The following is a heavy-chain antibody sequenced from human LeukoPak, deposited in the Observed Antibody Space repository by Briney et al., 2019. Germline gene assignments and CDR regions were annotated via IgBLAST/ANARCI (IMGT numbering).Heavy chain of an antibody. D-gene: IGHD5-12*01. CDR2: INPNSGGT. Sequence: ASVKVSCKASGYTFTSYGISWVRQAPGQGLEWTGWINPNSGGTNYAQKFQGRVTMTRDTSISTVHMELNRLKSDDTAVYYCARNPSGYDPFDYWGQGTLVTVSS. J-gene: IGHJ4*02. CDR3: ARNPSGYDPFDY. CDR1: GYTFTSYG. V-gene: IGHV1-2*02.